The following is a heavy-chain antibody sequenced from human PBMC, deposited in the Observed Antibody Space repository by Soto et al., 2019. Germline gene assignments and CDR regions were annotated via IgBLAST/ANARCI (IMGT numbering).Heavy chain of an antibody. D-gene: IGHD2-2*01. CDR2: IYYTGST. J-gene: IGHJ3*02. CDR3: ARVQAITGPPEDAFDI. CDR1: GGSISSNTYY. V-gene: IGHV4-39*01. Sequence: SETLSLTCTVSGGSISSNTYYWGWLRQPPGKGLEWIGSIYYTGSTYYNPSLKSRVAISVYTSKSQFSLNLSPVTAADTSVYYCARVQAITGPPEDAFDIWGQGTTVTVSS.